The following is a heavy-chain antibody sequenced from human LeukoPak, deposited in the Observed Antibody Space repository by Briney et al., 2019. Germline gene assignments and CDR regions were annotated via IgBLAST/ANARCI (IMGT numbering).Heavy chain of an antibody. V-gene: IGHV4-31*03. Sequence: NPSETLSLTCTVSGGSISSSSYYWGWIRQPPGKGLEWIGYIYYSGSTYYNPSLKSRVTISVDTSKNQFSLKLSSVTAADTAVYYCARDGRRGGTAFLDYWGQGTLVTVSS. D-gene: IGHD2-15*01. CDR2: IYYSGST. J-gene: IGHJ4*02. CDR1: GGSISSSSYY. CDR3: ARDGRRGGTAFLDY.